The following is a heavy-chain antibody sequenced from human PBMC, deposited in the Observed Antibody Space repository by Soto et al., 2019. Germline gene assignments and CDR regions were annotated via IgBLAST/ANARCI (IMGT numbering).Heavy chain of an antibody. J-gene: IGHJ1*01. V-gene: IGHV3-9*01. D-gene: IGHD6-13*01. Sequence: PGGSRRLSCAASGFTFDDYAMHWVRQVPGKGLEWVSGINWNSGSIGYADSVKGRFAISRDNAKNSLHLQMNSLRAEDTAFYYCVKDESINWYSGHFRHWGQGTLVTVSS. CDR1: GFTFDDYA. CDR3: VKDESINWYSGHFRH. CDR2: INWNSGSI.